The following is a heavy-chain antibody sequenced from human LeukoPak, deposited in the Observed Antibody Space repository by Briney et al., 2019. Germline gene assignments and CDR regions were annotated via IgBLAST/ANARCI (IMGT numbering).Heavy chain of an antibody. D-gene: IGHD6-19*01. CDR1: GFTFSNAW. CDR2: IKSDAAGGTI. J-gene: IGHJ4*02. Sequence: PGGSLRLSCAASGFTFSNAWLSWVRQAPGKGLEWVGLIKSDAAGGTIDYAAPVKGRFTISRDDSKITLYLQMNSLKTDDTAVYYCSVSRPPPTGKPNHWLVSFDYWGQGTLVTVSS. V-gene: IGHV3-15*01. CDR3: SVSRPPPTGKPNHWLVSFDY.